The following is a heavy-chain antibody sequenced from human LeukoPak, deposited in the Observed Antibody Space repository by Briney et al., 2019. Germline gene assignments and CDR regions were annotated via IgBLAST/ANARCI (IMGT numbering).Heavy chain of an antibody. CDR2: ITSSGSST. J-gene: IGHJ4*02. CDR1: GFSFSDYI. D-gene: IGHD1-14*01. CDR3: ARDSALHRVLLDY. V-gene: IGHV3-21*01. Sequence: MTGGSLRLSCAASGFSFSDYILDWVRQAPGKGLEWVSSITSSGSSTYYADSVKGRFTISRDNAKNSLYLQMSSLTAGDTAVYFCARDSALHRVLLDYWGQGTLVTVSS.